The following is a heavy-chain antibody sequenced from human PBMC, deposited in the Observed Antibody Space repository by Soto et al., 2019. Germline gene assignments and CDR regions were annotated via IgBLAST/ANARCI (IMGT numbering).Heavy chain of an antibody. J-gene: IGHJ5*02. CDR1: GYTFTSYG. Sequence: ASVKVSCKASGYTFTSYGISWVRQAPGQGLEWMGWISAYNGNTNYAQKLQGRVTMTTDTSTSTAYMELRSLRSDDTAVYYCARVEGIVVVVAALPPGWFDPWGQGTLVNVS. V-gene: IGHV1-18*01. CDR2: ISAYNGNT. CDR3: ARVEGIVVVVAALPPGWFDP. D-gene: IGHD2-15*01.